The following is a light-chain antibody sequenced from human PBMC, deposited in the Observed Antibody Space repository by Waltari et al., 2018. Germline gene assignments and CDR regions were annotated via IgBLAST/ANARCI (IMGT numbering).Light chain of an antibody. CDR1: QSIASN. Sequence: DIQMTQSPSSLSASVGDRVTITCRASQSIASNLSWYQHKPGKAPKLLIYAASSLQSGVPSRFSARGSGTDFTLTISSLQREDFATYYCQQSYSSPRTFGQGTKVEVK. J-gene: IGKJ1*01. CDR2: AAS. CDR3: QQSYSSPRT. V-gene: IGKV1-39*01.